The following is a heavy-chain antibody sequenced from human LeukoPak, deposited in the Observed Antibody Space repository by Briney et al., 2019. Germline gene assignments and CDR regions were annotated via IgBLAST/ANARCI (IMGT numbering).Heavy chain of an antibody. J-gene: IGHJ5*02. D-gene: IGHD3-9*01. V-gene: IGHV4-31*03. Sequence: SETLSLTCTVSGGSISNGGYYWSWIRQHPGKGLEWIGYIYYSGSTHYNPSLKSRVTISVDTSKNQFSLKLSSVTAADTAVYYCARDMADWWFDPWGQGTLVTVSS. CDR1: GGSISNGGYY. CDR3: ARDMADWWFDP. CDR2: IYYSGST.